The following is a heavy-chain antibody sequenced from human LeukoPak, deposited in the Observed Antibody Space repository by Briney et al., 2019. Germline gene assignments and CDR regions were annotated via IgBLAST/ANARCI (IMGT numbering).Heavy chain of an antibody. CDR2: VSGDGYTT. J-gene: IGHJ6*02. V-gene: IGHV3-43*02. CDR1: EFTFEDYA. CDR3: AKEVVEVVPTAVDGELYFYYYGMDV. Sequence: GGSLRLSCVASEFTFEDYAMSSVRQVPGKGLEWVSLVSGDGYTTYYADSVKGRFSISRDNRKNSLYLQMNSLRADDTALYYCAKEVVEVVPTAVDGELYFYYYGMDVWGQGTTVIVSS. D-gene: IGHD2-2*01.